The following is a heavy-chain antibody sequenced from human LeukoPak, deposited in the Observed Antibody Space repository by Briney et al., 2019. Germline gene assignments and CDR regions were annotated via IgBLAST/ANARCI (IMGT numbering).Heavy chain of an antibody. CDR2: IYYSGST. V-gene: IGHV4-39*07. J-gene: IGHJ3*02. Sequence: SETLSLTCTVSGGSISSSSYYWGWIRQPPGKGLEWIGSIYYSGSTYYNPSLKSRVTISVDTSKNQFSLKLSSVTAADTAVYYCARVGYGDYAPTGGGNAFDIWGQGTMVTVSS. D-gene: IGHD4-17*01. CDR1: GGSISSSSYY. CDR3: ARVGYGDYAPTGGGNAFDI.